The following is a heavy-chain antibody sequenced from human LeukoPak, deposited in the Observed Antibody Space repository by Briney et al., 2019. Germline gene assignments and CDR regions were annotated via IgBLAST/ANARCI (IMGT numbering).Heavy chain of an antibody. Sequence: GGSLRLSCAASGITFGNNWMHWVRQGPGKGLVWISRINSDGGGAIYADSVKGRFTVSRDNAKNTLYLQMNSLRAEDTAVYYCARDVPHNWFDTWGQGTLVTISS. CDR3: ARDVPHNWFDT. J-gene: IGHJ5*02. CDR2: INSDGGGA. CDR1: GITFGNNW. V-gene: IGHV3-74*01.